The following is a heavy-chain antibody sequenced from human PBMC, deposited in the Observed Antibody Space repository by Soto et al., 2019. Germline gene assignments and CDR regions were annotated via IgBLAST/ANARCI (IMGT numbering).Heavy chain of an antibody. CDR1: GLTFSSYG. CDR2: ISYDGSNK. CDR3: AKSRMPYYASCLGY. Sequence: QVQLVESGGGVVQPGRSLRLSCAASGLTFSSYGMHWVRQAPGKGLEWVALISYDGSNKYYADSVKGRFTISRDNSKNTLYLQMNSLRPEDTAVYYCAKSRMPYYASCLGYWGQGTLVTVSS. D-gene: IGHD3-10*01. J-gene: IGHJ4*02. V-gene: IGHV3-30*18.